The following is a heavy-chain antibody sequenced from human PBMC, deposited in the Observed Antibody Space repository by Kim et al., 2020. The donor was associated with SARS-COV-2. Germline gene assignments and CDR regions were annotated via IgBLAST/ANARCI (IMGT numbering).Heavy chain of an antibody. J-gene: IGHJ4*02. CDR3: ARGYYGSGGAIDY. V-gene: IGHV5-51*01. Sequence: RYSPSFQGQVTISADKSITTAYLQWSSLKAADTAMYYCARGYYGSGGAIDYWGQGTLVTVSS. D-gene: IGHD3-10*01.